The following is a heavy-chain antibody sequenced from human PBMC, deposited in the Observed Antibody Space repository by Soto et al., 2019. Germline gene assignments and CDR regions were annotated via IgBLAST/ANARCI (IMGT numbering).Heavy chain of an antibody. V-gene: IGHV3-66*01. D-gene: IGHD6-19*01. J-gene: IGHJ4*02. CDR1: GFTFSTYA. Sequence: GGSLRLSCAASGFTFSTYAMSWVRQAPGKGLEWVSTIYSGDNTYYADSVKGRFIISRDKSKNTLYLQMNNLRAEDTAVYYCARFPRIALAAFDCWGQGTLVTVSS. CDR3: ARFPRIALAAFDC. CDR2: IYSGDNT.